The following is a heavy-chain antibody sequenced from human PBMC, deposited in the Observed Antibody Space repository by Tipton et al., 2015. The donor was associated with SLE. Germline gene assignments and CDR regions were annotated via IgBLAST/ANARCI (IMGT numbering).Heavy chain of an antibody. Sequence: TLSLTCTVSGGSISSGSYYWSWIRPPAGKGLEWIGRIYTSGSTNHNPSLKSRVPISVDTSKNQFSLKLRSVTAADTAVYYCARVGGGSDYWGQGTPVTVSS. D-gene: IGHD3-16*01. CDR3: ARVGGGSDY. CDR1: GGSISSGSYY. CDR2: IYTSGST. V-gene: IGHV4-61*02. J-gene: IGHJ4*02.